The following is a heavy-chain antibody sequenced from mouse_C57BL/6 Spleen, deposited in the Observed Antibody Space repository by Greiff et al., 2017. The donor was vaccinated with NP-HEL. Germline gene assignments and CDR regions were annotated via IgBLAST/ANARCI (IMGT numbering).Heavy chain of an antibody. CDR1: GYTFPSYW. D-gene: IGHD1-1*01. J-gene: IGHJ3*01. V-gene: IGHV1-5*01. CDR3: TRDYGSRRGAWFAY. Sequence: EVQLQQSGTVLARPGASVKMSCKTSGYTFPSYWMHWVKQRPGQGLEWIGAIYPGNSDTSYNQKFKGKAKLTAVTSASTAYMELSSLTNEDSAVYYCTRDYGSRRGAWFAYWGQGTLVTVSA. CDR2: IYPGNSDT.